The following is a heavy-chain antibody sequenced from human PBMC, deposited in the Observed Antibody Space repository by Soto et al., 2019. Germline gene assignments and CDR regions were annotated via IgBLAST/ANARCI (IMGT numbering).Heavy chain of an antibody. CDR1: GGSITSSSYY. Sequence: PSETLSLTCTVSGGSITSSSYYWGWIRQPPGKGLEWIGSIYYSGNTYYTPSLKSRVTISVDTSKNQFSLKLSSVTAADTAVYYCGGGGGRFCWGGSGKVDSGGKEPLVTVS. CDR3: GGGGGRFCWGGSGKVDS. V-gene: IGHV4-39*01. CDR2: IYYSGNT. D-gene: IGHD2-15*01. J-gene: IGHJ4*02.